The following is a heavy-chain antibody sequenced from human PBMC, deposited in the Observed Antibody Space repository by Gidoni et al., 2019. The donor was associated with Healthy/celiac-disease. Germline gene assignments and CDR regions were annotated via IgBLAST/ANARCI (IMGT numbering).Heavy chain of an antibody. CDR3: ALLSIFGVVPRGYYGMDV. D-gene: IGHD3-3*01. CDR2: INPNSGGT. V-gene: IGHV1-2*02. Sequence: QVQLVQSGAEVKNPGASVKVSCKASGYTFTGSYTHWVRPAPGQGLGWMGWINPNSGGTNYAQKFQGRVTMTRDTSISTAYMELSRLRSDDTAVYYCALLSIFGVVPRGYYGMDVWGQGTTVTVSS. J-gene: IGHJ6*02. CDR1: GYTFTGSY.